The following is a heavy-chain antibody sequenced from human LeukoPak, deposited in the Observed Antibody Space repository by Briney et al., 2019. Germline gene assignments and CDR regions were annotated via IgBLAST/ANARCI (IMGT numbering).Heavy chain of an antibody. V-gene: IGHV4-59*01. CDR2: IYYSGST. Sequence: PSETLSLTCTVSGGSISSYYWRWIRQPPGKGLEWIGYIYYSGSTNYNPSLKSRVTISVDTSKNQFSLKLSSVTAADTAVYYCARLYGDYSPPSGMDVWGQGTTVTVSS. J-gene: IGHJ6*02. D-gene: IGHD4-17*01. CDR3: ARLYGDYSPPSGMDV. CDR1: GGSISSYY.